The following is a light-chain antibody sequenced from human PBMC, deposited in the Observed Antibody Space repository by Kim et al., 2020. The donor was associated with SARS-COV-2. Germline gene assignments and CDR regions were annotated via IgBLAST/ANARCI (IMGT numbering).Light chain of an antibody. CDR2: YDS. V-gene: IGLV3-21*04. CDR3: QVWDSSSAHVL. CDR1: NIGSNS. Sequence: SYELTQPPSVSEAPGKTARITCGGNNIGSNSVHWYQQRPGQAPVVVIYYDSDRPSGIPERFSGSNSGNTATLTISRVEAGDEADYYCQVWDSSSAHVLFGGDTQLTVL. J-gene: IGLJ7*01.